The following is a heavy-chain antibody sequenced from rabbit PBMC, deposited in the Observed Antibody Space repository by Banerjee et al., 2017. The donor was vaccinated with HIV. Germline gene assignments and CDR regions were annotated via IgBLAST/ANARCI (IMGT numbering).Heavy chain of an antibody. Sequence: QEQLEESGGDLVKPEGSLTLTCTASGFSFSNKYVMCWVRQAPGKGLEWIACINTSSGSTYYASWAKGRFTISKTSSTTVTLQMTSLTAADTATYFCARDSSFYFNLWGQGTLVTVS. CDR1: GFSFSNKYV. CDR2: INTSSGST. D-gene: IGHD3-1*01. V-gene: IGHV1S45*01. J-gene: IGHJ4*01. CDR3: ARDSSFYFNL.